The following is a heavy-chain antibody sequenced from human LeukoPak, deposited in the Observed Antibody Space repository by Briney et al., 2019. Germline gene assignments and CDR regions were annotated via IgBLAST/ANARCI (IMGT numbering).Heavy chain of an antibody. V-gene: IGHV1-69*06. D-gene: IGHD6-13*01. J-gene: IGHJ4*02. CDR3: AGDSNNWSRSFEY. CDR1: GYTFTSYG. CDR2: IIPIFGTT. Sequence: ASVKVSCKASGYTFTSYGISWVRQAPGQGLEWMGGIIPIFGTTNYAQKFQGRVTITADKSTGTAYMELSSLRSEDTAVYYCAGDSNNWSRSFEYWGQGTLVAVSS.